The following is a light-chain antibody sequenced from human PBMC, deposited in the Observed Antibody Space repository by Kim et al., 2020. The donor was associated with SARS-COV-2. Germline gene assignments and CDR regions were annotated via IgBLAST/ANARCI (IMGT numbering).Light chain of an antibody. V-gene: IGKV1-39*01. CDR1: QSISSH. Sequence: DIQMTQSPSSLSASVGDRVTITCRTSQSISSHLNWYHQKPGRAPKLLIYAAYTLQGGVPSRFSGSGSETDFTLTISSLQPEYFATYFCQQSYITPFTFGPGTKVDIK. J-gene: IGKJ3*01. CDR3: QQSYITPFT. CDR2: AAY.